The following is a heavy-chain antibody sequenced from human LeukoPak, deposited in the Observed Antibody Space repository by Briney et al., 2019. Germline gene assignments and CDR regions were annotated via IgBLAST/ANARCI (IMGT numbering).Heavy chain of an antibody. CDR1: GYTFTNYY. CDR3: TRTYYYDSSGYYYGRDAFAL. CDR2: ISPSGGST. J-gene: IGHJ3*01. D-gene: IGHD3-22*01. Sequence: ASVKVSYKASGYTFTNYYIHWVRQAPGQGLEWMGIISPSGGSTSYAQKFQGRVTMTRDTSTSTVYMELSSLRSEDTAVYYCTRTYYYDSSGYYYGRDAFALWGRGTMVTVSS. V-gene: IGHV1-46*01.